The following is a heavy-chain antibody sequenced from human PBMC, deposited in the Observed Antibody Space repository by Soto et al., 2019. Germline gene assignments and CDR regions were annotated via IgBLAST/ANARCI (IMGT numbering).Heavy chain of an antibody. Sequence: GGSLRLSCAASGFTFSSYEMNWVRQAPGKGLEWVSYISSSGSTIYYADSVKGRFTISRDNAKNSLYLQMNSLRAEDTAVYYCAREGSSNYFDYWGQGTLVTVSS. CDR3: AREGSSNYFDY. D-gene: IGHD6-19*01. V-gene: IGHV3-48*03. CDR1: GFTFSSYE. J-gene: IGHJ4*02. CDR2: ISSSGSTI.